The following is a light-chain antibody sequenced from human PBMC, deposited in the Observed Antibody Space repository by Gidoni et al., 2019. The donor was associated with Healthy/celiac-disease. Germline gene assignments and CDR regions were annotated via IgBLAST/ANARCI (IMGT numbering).Light chain of an antibody. V-gene: IGKV4-1*01. J-gene: IGKJ1*01. CDR2: WAS. CDR3: QQYYSTPRT. Sequence: IVMTQPPDSLPVFLVERATINCNSSQSVLFSSNNKNYLAWYQQKPGQPPKLLIYWASTRESGVPDRCSGSGSGTEFTLTISSLQAEDVAVYYCQQYYSTPRTFGQGTKVEIK. CDR1: QSVLFSSNNKNY.